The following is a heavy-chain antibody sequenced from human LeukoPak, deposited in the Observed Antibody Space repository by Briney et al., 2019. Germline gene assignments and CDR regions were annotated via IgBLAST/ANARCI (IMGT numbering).Heavy chain of an antibody. CDR2: IIPIFGTA. CDR3: ARGTTIVPLPAHDAFDI. V-gene: IGHV1-69*13. D-gene: IGHD1/OR15-1a*01. J-gene: IGHJ3*02. CDR1: GGTFSSYA. Sequence: ASVKVSCKASGGTFSSYAISWVRQAPEQGLEWMGGIIPIFGTANYAQKFQGRVTITADESTSTAYMELSSLRSEDTAVYYCARGTTIVPLPAHDAFDIWGQGTMVTVSS.